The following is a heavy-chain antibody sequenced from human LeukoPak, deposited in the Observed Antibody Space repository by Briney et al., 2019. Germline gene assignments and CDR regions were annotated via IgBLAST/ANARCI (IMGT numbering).Heavy chain of an antibody. D-gene: IGHD2-21*02. CDR2: ITSSSIDI. Sequence: PGGSLRLYCAASGFTFRSYTLNWVRQAPGKGLEWVSSITSSSIDIYYADSVKGRFTISRDNAKNSLYLQMNSLRAEDTAVYYCARASYCGGDCYRGYFDLWGRGTLVTVSS. CDR3: ARASYCGGDCYRGYFDL. J-gene: IGHJ2*01. V-gene: IGHV3-21*01. CDR1: GFTFRSYT.